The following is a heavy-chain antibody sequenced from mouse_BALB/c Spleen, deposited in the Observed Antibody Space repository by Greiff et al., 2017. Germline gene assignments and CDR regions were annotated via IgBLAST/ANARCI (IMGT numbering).Heavy chain of an antibody. V-gene: IGHV3-6*02. CDR3: ASDYYYGSRV. J-gene: IGHJ1*01. CDR1: GYSITSGYY. D-gene: IGHD1-1*01. Sequence: EESGPGLVKPSQSLSLTCSVTGYSITSGYYWNWIRQFPGNKLEWMGYISYDGSNNYNPSLKNRISITRDTSKNQFFLKLNSVTTEDTATYYCASDYYYGSRVWGAGTTVTVSS. CDR2: ISYDGSN.